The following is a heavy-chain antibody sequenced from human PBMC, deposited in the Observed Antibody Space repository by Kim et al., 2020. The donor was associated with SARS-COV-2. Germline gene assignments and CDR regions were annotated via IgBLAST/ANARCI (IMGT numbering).Heavy chain of an antibody. J-gene: IGHJ6*03. CDR3: ARVRRRQLLFNYYYFMDV. V-gene: IGHV1-8*01. Sequence: ASVKVSCKASGYTFTSYDINWVRQATGQGLEWMGWMNPNSGDTGYAQKFQGRVTMTRNTSISTAYMELSSLRAEDTAGYYCARVRRRQLLFNYYYFMDVWGKGTSVTVSS. CDR2: MNPNSGDT. CDR1: GYTFTSYD. D-gene: IGHD2-2*01.